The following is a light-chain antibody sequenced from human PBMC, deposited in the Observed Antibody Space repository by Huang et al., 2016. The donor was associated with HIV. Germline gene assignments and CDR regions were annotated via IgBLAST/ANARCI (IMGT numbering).Light chain of an antibody. V-gene: IGKV3-11*01. CDR1: QSVSSY. CDR2: DAS. Sequence: EIVLTQSPATLSLSPGERATLSCRASQSVSSYLAWYQQKPGQAPRLLISDASNRATGIPTRFSGSGSGTDFTLTISSLEPEDFAVYYCQQRSNWSFGQGTKVEIK. J-gene: IGKJ1*01. CDR3: QQRSNWS.